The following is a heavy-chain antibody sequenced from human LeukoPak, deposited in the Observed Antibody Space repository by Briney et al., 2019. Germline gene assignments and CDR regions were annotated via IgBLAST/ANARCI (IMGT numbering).Heavy chain of an antibody. J-gene: IGHJ4*02. D-gene: IGHD3-22*01. CDR3: AKDIYDSSGYYYALDY. V-gene: IGHV3-23*01. CDR2: ISGSGGST. Sequence: GSLRLSCAASGFTFSSYAMSWVRQAPGKGLEWVSAISGSGGSTYYADSVKGRFTISRDNSKNTLYLQMNSLRAEDTAVYYCAKDIYDSSGYYYALDYWGQGTLVTVSS. CDR1: GFTFSSYA.